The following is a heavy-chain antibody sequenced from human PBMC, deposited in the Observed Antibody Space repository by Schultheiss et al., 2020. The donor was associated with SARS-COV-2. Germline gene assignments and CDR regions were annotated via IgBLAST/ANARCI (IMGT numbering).Heavy chain of an antibody. CDR2: IYSGGST. Sequence: GGSLRLSCAASGFTVSSNYMSWVRQAPGKGLEWVSVIYSGGSTYYADSVKGRFTISRDNAKKSLYLQMNSLRAEDTAVYYCAKDKLGSSWSNWFDPWGQGTLVTVSS. J-gene: IGHJ5*02. CDR1: GFTVSSNY. CDR3: AKDKLGSSWSNWFDP. D-gene: IGHD6-13*01. V-gene: IGHV3-53*01.